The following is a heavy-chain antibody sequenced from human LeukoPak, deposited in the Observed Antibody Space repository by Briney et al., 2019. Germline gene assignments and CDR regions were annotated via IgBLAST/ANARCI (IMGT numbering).Heavy chain of an antibody. J-gene: IGHJ4*02. D-gene: IGHD4-17*01. CDR1: GGSISSYY. V-gene: IGHV4-59*01. Sequence: PSETLSLTCTVSGGSISSYYWSWIRQPPGKGLEWIGYIYYSGSTNYNPSLKSRVTISVDTSKNQFSLKLSSVTAADTAVYYCARVVEDYGDYGGDYWGQGTLVTVSS. CDR2: IYYSGST. CDR3: ARVVEDYGDYGGDY.